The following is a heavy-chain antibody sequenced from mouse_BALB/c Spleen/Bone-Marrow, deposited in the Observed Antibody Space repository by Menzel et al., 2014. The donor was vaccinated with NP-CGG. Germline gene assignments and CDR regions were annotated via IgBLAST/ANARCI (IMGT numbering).Heavy chain of an antibody. J-gene: IGHJ4*01. CDR2: INSSGGST. D-gene: IGHD2-14*01. Sequence: EVMLVEPGGGLVQPGGSLKLSCAASGFTFSNYGMSWVRQTPDKRLELVATINSSGGSTYYPDSVKGRFTISRDNAKNTLYLQMSSLKSEHTAMYYCARENYRYFYAMDYWGQGTSVTVSS. V-gene: IGHV5-6-3*01. CDR3: ARENYRYFYAMDY. CDR1: GFTFSNYG.